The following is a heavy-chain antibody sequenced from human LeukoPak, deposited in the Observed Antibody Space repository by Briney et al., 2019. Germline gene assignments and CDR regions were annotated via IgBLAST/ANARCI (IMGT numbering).Heavy chain of an antibody. CDR1: GYSFTTYW. CDR2: IFPGDSDT. J-gene: IGHJ4*02. Sequence: GESLQISCQTSGYSFTTYWIGWVRQMPGKGLEWMGIIFPGDSDTRYSPSFQGQVTISADKSISTAYLQWSSLKASDTAVYYCARRSGNYCFDYWGQGTLVTVSS. V-gene: IGHV5-51*01. CDR3: ARRSGNYCFDY. D-gene: IGHD1-26*01.